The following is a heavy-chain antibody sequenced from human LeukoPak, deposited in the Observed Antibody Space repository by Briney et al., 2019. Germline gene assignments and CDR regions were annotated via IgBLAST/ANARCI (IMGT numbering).Heavy chain of an antibody. V-gene: IGHV3-48*03. CDR2: ISSSSSTI. CDR3: ARVNNPDY. Sequence: GGSLRLPCAASGFTFSSYEMNWVRQAPGKGLEWVSYISSSSSTIYYADSVKGRFTISRDNAKNSLYLQMNSLRAEDTAVYYCARVNNPDYWGQGTLVTVSS. D-gene: IGHD1/OR15-1a*01. CDR1: GFTFSSYE. J-gene: IGHJ4*02.